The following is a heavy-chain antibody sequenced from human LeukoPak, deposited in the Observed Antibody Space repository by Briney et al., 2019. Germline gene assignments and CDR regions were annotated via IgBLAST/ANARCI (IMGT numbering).Heavy chain of an antibody. J-gene: IGHJ4*02. CDR1: GFPFTSYS. CDR2: INGSGGTT. CDR3: AKFGDSSGYYYVTYHGFDY. V-gene: IGHV3-23*01. Sequence: GSLRLSFAASGFPFTSYSMTWGRPAPGKGVGWGSVINGSGGTTYYADSVKGRFTISRDNSKNTLYLQLNSLRAEDTAVYYCAKFGDSSGYYYVTYHGFDYWGQGTLVTVSS. D-gene: IGHD3-22*01.